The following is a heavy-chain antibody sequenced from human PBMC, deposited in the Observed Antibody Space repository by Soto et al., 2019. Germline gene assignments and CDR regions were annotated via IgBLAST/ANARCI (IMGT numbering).Heavy chain of an antibody. CDR1: GFTFSSYG. CDR3: ARDLELLRWSYYFDY. CDR2: IWYDGSNK. Sequence: QVPLVESGGGVVQPGRSLRLSCAASGFTFSSYGMHWVRQAPGKGLEWVAVIWYDGSNKYYADSVKGRFTISRDNSKNTLYLQMNSLRAEDTAVYYCARDLELLRWSYYFDYWGQGTLITVSS. J-gene: IGHJ4*02. V-gene: IGHV3-33*01. D-gene: IGHD4-17*01.